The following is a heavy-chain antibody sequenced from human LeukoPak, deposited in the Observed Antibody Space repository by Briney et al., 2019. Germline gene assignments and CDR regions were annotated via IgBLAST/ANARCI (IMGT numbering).Heavy chain of an antibody. CDR1: GYTFTNYG. D-gene: IGHD3-22*01. V-gene: IGHV1-18*01. Sequence: ASVKVSCRASGYTFTNYGVSWVRQAPEQGLEWMGWISGHNGNTNYAQKFQDRVTMTTDTSTSTAYMELTSLRSDDTAVYYCARVVSGSGYSIYWGQGTLVTVSS. CDR2: ISGHNGNT. CDR3: ARVVSGSGYSIY. J-gene: IGHJ4*02.